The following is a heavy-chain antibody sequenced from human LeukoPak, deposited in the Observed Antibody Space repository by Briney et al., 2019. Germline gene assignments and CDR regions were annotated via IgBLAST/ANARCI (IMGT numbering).Heavy chain of an antibody. CDR2: ISSSSSYI. CDR1: GFTFSSYS. D-gene: IGHD2-2*01. J-gene: IGHJ6*02. V-gene: IGHV3-21*01. CDR3: ARDRTSCHGSCYYYGMDV. Sequence: GGSLRLSCAASGFTFSSYSMNWVRQAPGKGLEWVSSISSSSSYIYYADSVKGRFTISRDIAKNSLYLQMNSLRAEDTAVYYCARDRTSCHGSCYYYGMDVRGQGTTVTVSS.